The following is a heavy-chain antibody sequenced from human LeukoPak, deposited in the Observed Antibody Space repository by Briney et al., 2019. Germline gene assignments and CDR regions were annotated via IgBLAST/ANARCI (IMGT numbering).Heavy chain of an antibody. CDR3: ARGEHYYDSSGPPGDWFDP. Sequence: ASVKVSCKASGYTFTSYAMHWVRQAPGQRLEWMGWINAGNGNTNYAQKLQGRVTMTTDTSTSTAYMELRSLRSDDTAVYYCARGEHYYDSSGPPGDWFDPWGQGTLVTVSS. CDR1: GYTFTSYA. J-gene: IGHJ5*02. D-gene: IGHD3-22*01. CDR2: INAGNGNT. V-gene: IGHV1-3*01.